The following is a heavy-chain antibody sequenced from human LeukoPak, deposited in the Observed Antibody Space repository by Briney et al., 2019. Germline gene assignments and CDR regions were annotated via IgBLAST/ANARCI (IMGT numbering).Heavy chain of an antibody. J-gene: IGHJ4*02. V-gene: IGHV3-33*01. CDR2: IWYDGSSE. Sequence: GGSLRLSCAASGFTFSSYGMHWVRQAPGKGLEWEAVIWYDGSSEYYADSVKGRFTISRDNSKNTLYLQMNSLRAEDTAVYYCARDELREWLVGYYFDSWGPGTLVTVSS. CDR1: GFTFSSYG. D-gene: IGHD6-19*01. CDR3: ARDELREWLVGYYFDS.